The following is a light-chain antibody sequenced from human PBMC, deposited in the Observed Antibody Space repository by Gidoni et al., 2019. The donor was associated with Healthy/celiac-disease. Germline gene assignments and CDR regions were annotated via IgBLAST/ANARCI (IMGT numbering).Light chain of an antibody. CDR2: GAS. J-gene: IGKJ1*01. V-gene: IGKV3-20*01. Sequence: EIGLTQSPGTLSLSPGERATLSCRASQSVSSSYLAWYQQKPGQAPRLLIYGASSRATGIPDRFSGSGSGTDFTLTISRLEPEDFAVYYCQQYGSSRTFXQXTKVEIK. CDR3: QQYGSSRT. CDR1: QSVSSSY.